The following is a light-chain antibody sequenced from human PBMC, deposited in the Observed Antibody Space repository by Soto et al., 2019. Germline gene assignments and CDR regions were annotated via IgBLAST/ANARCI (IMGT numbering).Light chain of an antibody. J-gene: IGLJ1*01. Sequence: QSALTQPPSASGSPGQSVTISCTGTSSDVGGYNHVSWYQQHPGKAPKLMIFEVTKRPSGVPDHFSASKSGNTASLTVSGVRAEDEADYYCSSYADGNTFYVFGTGTKVTVL. V-gene: IGLV2-8*01. CDR1: SSDVGGYNH. CDR2: EVT. CDR3: SSYADGNTFYV.